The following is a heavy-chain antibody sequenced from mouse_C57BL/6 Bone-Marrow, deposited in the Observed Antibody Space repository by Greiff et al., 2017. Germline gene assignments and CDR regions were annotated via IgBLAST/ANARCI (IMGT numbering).Heavy chain of an antibody. Sequence: VQVVESGAELARPGASVKLSCKASGYTFTSYGISWVKQRTGQGLEWIGEIYPRSGNTYYNEKFKGKATLTADKSSSTAYMELRSLTSEDSAVYFCAREAITTVVATDWYFDVWGTGTTVTVSS. D-gene: IGHD1-1*01. V-gene: IGHV1-81*01. CDR3: AREAITTVVATDWYFDV. J-gene: IGHJ1*03. CDR1: GYTFTSYG. CDR2: IYPRSGNT.